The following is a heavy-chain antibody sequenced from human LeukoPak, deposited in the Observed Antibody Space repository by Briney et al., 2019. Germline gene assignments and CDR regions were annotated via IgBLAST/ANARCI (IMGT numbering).Heavy chain of an antibody. CDR2: IRSDGSNK. V-gene: IGHV3-30*02. CDR1: GFTFSSYG. CDR3: AKDSSFFDY. Sequence: GGSLRLSCAGSGFTFSSYGMHWVRQAPGKGLEWMAFIRSDGSNKYYADSVKGRFTISRDNSKNTVYLQMNSLRAEDTAVYYCAKDSSFFDYWGQGTLVTVSS. J-gene: IGHJ4*02.